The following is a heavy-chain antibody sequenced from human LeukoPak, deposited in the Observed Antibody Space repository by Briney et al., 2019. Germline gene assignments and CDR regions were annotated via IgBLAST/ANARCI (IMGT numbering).Heavy chain of an antibody. CDR3: ARVGRSTVGGY. D-gene: IGHD4-23*01. Sequence: GGSLRLSCAASGFTFSNYEMSWVRQAPGKRLEWVSYISNSGSSIYYADSVKGRFTISRDNAKNSLYLQMNSLGGEDTAVYYCARVGRSTVGGYWGQGTLVTVSS. V-gene: IGHV3-48*03. CDR1: GFTFSNYE. CDR2: ISNSGSSI. J-gene: IGHJ4*02.